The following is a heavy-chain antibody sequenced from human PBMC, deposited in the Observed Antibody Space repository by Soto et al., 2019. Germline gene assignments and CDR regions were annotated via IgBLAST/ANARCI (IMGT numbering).Heavy chain of an antibody. V-gene: IGHV4-59*08. CDR2: IYYSGST. Sequence: SETLFLTCTVSGGSISSYYWSWIRQPPGKGLEWIGYIYYSGSTNYNPSLKSRVTISVDTSKNQFSLKLSSVTAADTAVYYCARVWGYAFDIWGQGTMVTVSS. J-gene: IGHJ3*02. D-gene: IGHD7-27*01. CDR3: ARVWGYAFDI. CDR1: GGSISSYY.